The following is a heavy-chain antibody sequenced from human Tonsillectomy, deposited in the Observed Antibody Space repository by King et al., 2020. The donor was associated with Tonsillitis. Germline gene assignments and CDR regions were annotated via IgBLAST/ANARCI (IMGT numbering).Heavy chain of an antibody. Sequence: QLVQSGAEVKKPGASVRVSCKASGNTFTTYYLHWVRQAPGQGLEWVGWINPNSGGRNYAPKFQGRVTMTRDTSISTAYMELSRLTSDDTAVYYCARGEVCDFGSGSYYPAGYGDFWGQGTLITVAA. J-gene: IGHJ4*02. V-gene: IGHV1-2*02. CDR3: ARGEVCDFGSGSYYPAGYGDF. CDR2: INPNSGGR. D-gene: IGHD3-10*01. CDR1: GNTFTTYY.